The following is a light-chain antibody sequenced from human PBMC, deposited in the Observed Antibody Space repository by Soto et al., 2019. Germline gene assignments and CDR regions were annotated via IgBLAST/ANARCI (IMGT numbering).Light chain of an antibody. Sequence: QSALTQPASVSGSPGQSITISCTGTISDVGGHNHVSWYQQHPGKAPKLMIYDVSNRPSGVSNRFSGSKSGNTASLTISGLQVEDEDDYYCNSFRTGSTLVFGGGTKVPVL. J-gene: IGLJ2*01. CDR3: NSFRTGSTLV. V-gene: IGLV2-14*01. CDR2: DVS. CDR1: ISDVGGHNH.